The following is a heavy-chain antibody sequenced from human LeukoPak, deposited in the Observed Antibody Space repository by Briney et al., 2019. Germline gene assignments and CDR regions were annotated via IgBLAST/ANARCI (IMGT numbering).Heavy chain of an antibody. J-gene: IGHJ6*02. CDR3: ARDPVPPRGYYGMDL. CDR2: IIPIFGTA. CDR1: GGTFYSYG. Sequence: SVKLSPKASGGTFYSYGIGWVRQAPGQGLEWMGGIIPIFGTANYAQKFQGRVTNTADESTSTAYMELSSLRSEDTAVYYCARDPVPPRGYYGMDLWG. V-gene: IGHV1-69*01. D-gene: IGHD3-16*01.